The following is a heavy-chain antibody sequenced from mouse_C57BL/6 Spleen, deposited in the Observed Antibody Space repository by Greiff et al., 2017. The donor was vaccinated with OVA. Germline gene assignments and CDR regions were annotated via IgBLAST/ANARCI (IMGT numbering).Heavy chain of an antibody. CDR3: ARDYYGSSPWYFDV. CDR2: INPNNGGT. Sequence: VQLQQSGPELVKPGASVKISCKASGYTFTDYYMNWVKQSHGKSLEWIGDINPNNGGTSYNQKFKGKATLTVDKSASTAYMELRSLTSEDSAVYYCARDYYGSSPWYFDVWGTGTTVTVSS. J-gene: IGHJ1*03. V-gene: IGHV1-26*01. D-gene: IGHD1-1*01. CDR1: GYTFTDYY.